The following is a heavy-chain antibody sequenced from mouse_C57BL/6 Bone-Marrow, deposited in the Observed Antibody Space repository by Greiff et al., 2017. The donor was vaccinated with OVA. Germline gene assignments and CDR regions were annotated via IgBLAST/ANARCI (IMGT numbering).Heavy chain of an antibody. J-gene: IGHJ3*01. CDR1: GFTFSSYA. D-gene: IGHD1-1*01. CDR3: AGDRSYVEAY. V-gene: IGHV5-4*01. Sequence: EVKLVESGGGLVKPGGSLKLSCAASGFTFSSYAMSWVRQTPEKRLEWVATISDGGSYTYYPDNVKGRFTISRDNAKNNLYLQMSHLKSEDTAMYYCAGDRSYVEAYWGQGTLVTVSA. CDR2: ISDGGSYT.